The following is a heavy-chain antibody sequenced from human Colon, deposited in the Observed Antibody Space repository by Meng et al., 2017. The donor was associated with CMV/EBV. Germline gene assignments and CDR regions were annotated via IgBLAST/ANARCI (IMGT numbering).Heavy chain of an antibody. Sequence: SCPASGFTFRDTSMGWIRQAPGKGLEWISYISSSSATIYYADSVKGRFTISRDNAKQTLYLEMNNLRAEDTAVYYCASRYSYVGFWGHGTLVTVSS. CDR2: ISSSSATI. J-gene: IGHJ4*01. D-gene: IGHD5-12*01. V-gene: IGHV3-11*01. CDR3: ASRYSYVGF. CDR1: GFTFRDTS.